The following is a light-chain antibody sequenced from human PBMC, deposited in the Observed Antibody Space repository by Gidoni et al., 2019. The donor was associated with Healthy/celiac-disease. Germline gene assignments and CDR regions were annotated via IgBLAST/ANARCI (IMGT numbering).Light chain of an antibody. Sequence: DIHMTQSPSSLSASVGDRVTITCRASQSISSYLNWYQQKPGKAPKLLIYAASSLQSGVPSRFSGSGSGTDFNLTISSLQPEDFATYYCQQSYSTPRTFGQGTKVEIK. CDR1: QSISSY. CDR2: AAS. J-gene: IGKJ1*01. CDR3: QQSYSTPRT. V-gene: IGKV1-39*01.